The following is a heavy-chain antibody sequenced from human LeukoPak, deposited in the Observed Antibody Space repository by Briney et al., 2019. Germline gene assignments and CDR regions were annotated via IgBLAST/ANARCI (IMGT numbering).Heavy chain of an antibody. V-gene: IGHV1-69*01. CDR2: IIPIFGTA. J-gene: IGHJ4*02. Sequence: SVKVSCKASGGTFSSYAISWVRQAPGQGLEWMGGIIPIFGTANYAQKFQGRVTITADESTSTAYMELSSLRSEDTAVYYCAREPATIFGVVDLKCFDYWGQGTLVTVSS. CDR3: AREPATIFGVVDLKCFDY. D-gene: IGHD3-3*01. CDR1: GGTFSSYA.